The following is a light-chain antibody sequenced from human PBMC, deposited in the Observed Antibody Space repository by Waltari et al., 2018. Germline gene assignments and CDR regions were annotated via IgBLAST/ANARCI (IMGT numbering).Light chain of an antibody. Sequence: QSALTQPASVSGSPGQPITISCTGTSSDVGNYKRVSWYQQHPGKAPKLMMYAVSKRPSGVSDRFSDSKSGDMASLTISGLQPEDEAEYFCSSYAGSSKGVFGGGTKVTVL. CDR3: SSYAGSSKGV. V-gene: IGLV2-23*02. CDR1: SSDVGNYKR. CDR2: AVS. J-gene: IGLJ2*01.